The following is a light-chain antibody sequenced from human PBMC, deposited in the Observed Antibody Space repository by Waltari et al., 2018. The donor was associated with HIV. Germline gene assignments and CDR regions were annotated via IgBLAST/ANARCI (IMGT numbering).Light chain of an antibody. J-gene: IGLJ3*02. V-gene: IGLV2-23*02. CDR1: NSNL. CDR3: SSYAGGHSWV. CDR2: EVT. Sequence: QSALTQPASVSGSPGQSIVISCTGINSNLVPWYQHHPGKVPRLMIYEVTKRPSGVSNRFSGSKSANTASLMISGLQAEDEGDYYCSSYAGGHSWVFGGGTKLTVL.